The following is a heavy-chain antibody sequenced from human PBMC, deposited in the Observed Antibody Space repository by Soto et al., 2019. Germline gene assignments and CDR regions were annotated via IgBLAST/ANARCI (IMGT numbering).Heavy chain of an antibody. CDR1: GFAFSSYA. D-gene: IGHD3-3*01. V-gene: IGHV3-30-3*01. CDR2: ISYHGNNK. J-gene: IGHJ4*02. Sequence: QVQLVESGGGVVQPGRSLRLSCAASGFAFSSYAMHWVRQAPGKGLEWVAVISYHGNNKHYADSVKGRFTISRDNSENTLYLQMNSLGAEDTAVYHCASEGAGDFWSRFDDWGQGTLLTVSS. CDR3: ASEGAGDFWSRFDD.